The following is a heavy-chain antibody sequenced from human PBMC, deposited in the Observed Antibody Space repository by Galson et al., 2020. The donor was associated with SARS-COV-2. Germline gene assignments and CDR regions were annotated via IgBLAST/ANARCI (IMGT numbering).Heavy chain of an antibody. CDR1: GGSISSYY. CDR2: IYYSGST. J-gene: IGHJ2*01. V-gene: IGHV4-59*01. D-gene: IGHD3-22*01. Sequence: SETLSLTCTVSGGSISSYYWSWIRQPPGKGLEWIGYIYYSGSTNYNPSPKSQVTISVDTSKNQFSLKLSSVTAADTAVYYCARDSGYNWYFDLWGRGTLVTVSS. CDR3: ARDSGYNWYFDL.